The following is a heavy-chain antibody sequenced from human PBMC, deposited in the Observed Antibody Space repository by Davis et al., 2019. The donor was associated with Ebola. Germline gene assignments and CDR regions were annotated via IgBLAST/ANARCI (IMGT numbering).Heavy chain of an antibody. Sequence: PGGSLRLSCAASGFIFSEYGMHWVRQAPGKGLEWVAVIWYDGTNKYYADSVQGRFTISKDNSKNTVFLQMNSLRAEDTAVYYCARDIEPTITGPDYWGQGTLVTVSS. J-gene: IGHJ4*02. V-gene: IGHV3-33*01. CDR1: GFIFSEYG. D-gene: IGHD5-24*01. CDR3: ARDIEPTITGPDY. CDR2: IWYDGTNK.